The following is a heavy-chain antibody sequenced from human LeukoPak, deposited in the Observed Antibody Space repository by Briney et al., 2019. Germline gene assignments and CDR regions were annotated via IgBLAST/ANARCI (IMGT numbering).Heavy chain of an antibody. V-gene: IGHV3-33*06. Sequence: GGSLRLSCAASGLTFSSYGIDWVRQAPGKGPEWVAVIWYDGSNKYYADSVKGRFTTSRDNSKNTLYLQMNSLRAEDTAVYYCAKDHRRGAYNFDRYWGQGTLVTVS. J-gene: IGHJ4*02. D-gene: IGHD5-24*01. CDR1: GLTFSSYG. CDR2: IWYDGSNK. CDR3: AKDHRRGAYNFDRY.